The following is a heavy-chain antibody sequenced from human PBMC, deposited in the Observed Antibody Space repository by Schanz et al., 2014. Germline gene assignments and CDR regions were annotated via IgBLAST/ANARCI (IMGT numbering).Heavy chain of an antibody. V-gene: IGHV3-33*06. CDR1: GFTFNNYG. J-gene: IGHJ4*02. Sequence: QVQLVESGGGVVRPGRSLRLSCAASGFTFNNYGMHWVRQAPGKGLEWVAVIWYDGTDRYYADSVKGRFTISRDNSKNTLYLQMNSLRPEDTAVYYCAKEGSIYWDRSVDYWGQGTLVTVSS. CDR2: IWYDGTDR. D-gene: IGHD1-26*01. CDR3: AKEGSIYWDRSVDY.